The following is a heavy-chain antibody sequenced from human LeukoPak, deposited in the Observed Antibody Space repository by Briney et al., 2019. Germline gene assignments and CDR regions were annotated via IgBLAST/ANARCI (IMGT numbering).Heavy chain of an antibody. Sequence: GGSLRLSCAASGFTFSSYWMSWVRQAPGKGLEWVANIKQDGSEKYYVDSVKGRFTISRDNAKNSLYLQMNSLRAEDTAVYYCARDLGDCSGGSCYSDIDAFGIWGQGTMVTVSS. V-gene: IGHV3-7*01. J-gene: IGHJ3*02. CDR3: ARDLGDCSGGSCYSDIDAFGI. CDR2: IKQDGSEK. CDR1: GFTFSSYW. D-gene: IGHD2-15*01.